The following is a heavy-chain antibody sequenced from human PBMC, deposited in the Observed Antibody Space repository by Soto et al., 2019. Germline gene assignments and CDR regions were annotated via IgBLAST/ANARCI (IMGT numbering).Heavy chain of an antibody. D-gene: IGHD6-13*01. J-gene: IGHJ6*02. CDR2: IIPIFGTA. CDR3: TIGSSSMASYYYYYGMDV. CDR1: GVTFSSYA. Sequence: GASVKVSCKASGVTFSSYAISWVRQAPGQGLEWMGGIIPIFGTANYAQKFQGRVTITADESTSTAYMELSSLRSEDTAVYYCTIGSSSMASYYYYYGMDVWGQGTTVTVSS. V-gene: IGHV1-69*13.